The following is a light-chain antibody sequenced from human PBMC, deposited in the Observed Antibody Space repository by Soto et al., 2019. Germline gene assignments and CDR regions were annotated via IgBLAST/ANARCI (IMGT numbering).Light chain of an antibody. CDR2: SNN. J-gene: IGLJ2*01. CDR3: AAWDDSLKVGV. CDR1: SSNIGSNT. V-gene: IGLV1-44*01. Sequence: QSVLTQPPSASRTPGQRVTISCSGSSSNIGSNTVNWYQQLPGTAPKLLIYSNNQRPSGVPDRFSGSKSGTSASLAISGLQSEDEADYYCAAWDDSLKVGVFGGGTKVTVL.